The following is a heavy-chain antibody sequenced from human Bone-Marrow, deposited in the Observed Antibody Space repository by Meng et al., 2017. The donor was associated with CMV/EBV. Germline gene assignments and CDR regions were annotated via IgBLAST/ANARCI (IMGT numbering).Heavy chain of an antibody. V-gene: IGHV1-46*01. CDR2: INPSGGST. CDR1: GYTFTSYY. Sequence: ASVKVSCKASGYTFTSYYMHWVRQTPGQGLEWMGIINPSGGSTSYAQKFQGRVTMTRDTSTSTVYMELSSLRSEDTAVYYCATDRKQLVGYYYYGMDVWGQGTTATVSS. CDR3: ATDRKQLVGYYYYGMDV. J-gene: IGHJ6*02. D-gene: IGHD6-6*01.